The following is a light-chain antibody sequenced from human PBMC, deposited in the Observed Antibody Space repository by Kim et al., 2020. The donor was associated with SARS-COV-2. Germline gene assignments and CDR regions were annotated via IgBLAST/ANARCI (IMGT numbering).Light chain of an antibody. CDR1: SSDVGGYNY. J-gene: IGLJ1*01. Sequence: QSALTQPASVSGSPGQSITISCTGTSSDVGGYNYVSWYQQYPGKAPKLMIYDVSKRPSGVPNRFSGSKSGNTASLTISGLQAEDEADYYCSSYRSSGYVFGTGTKVTVL. CDR3: SSYRSSGYV. V-gene: IGLV2-14*03. CDR2: DVS.